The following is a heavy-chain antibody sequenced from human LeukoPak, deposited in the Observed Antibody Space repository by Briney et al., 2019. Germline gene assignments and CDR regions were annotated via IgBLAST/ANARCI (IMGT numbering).Heavy chain of an antibody. CDR3: ARDWVYKIDY. CDR1: GFIVSSDY. D-gene: IGHD5-24*01. CDR2: ISHDGTI. Sequence: GGSLRLSCAVSGFIVSSDYMSWVRQAPGKGLVWVSRISHDGTISYADSVKGRFTISRDNAKNTLTLQMNSLRVEDTAVYFCARDWVYKIDYWGRGTLVTVSS. V-gene: IGHV3-74*01. J-gene: IGHJ4*02.